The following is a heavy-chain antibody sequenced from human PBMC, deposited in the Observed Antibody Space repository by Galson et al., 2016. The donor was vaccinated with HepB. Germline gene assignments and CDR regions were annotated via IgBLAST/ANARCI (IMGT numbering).Heavy chain of an antibody. J-gene: IGHJ5*02. V-gene: IGHV4-59*01. D-gene: IGHD3-16*02. CDR2: IHYTGST. CDR1: GSSLSRYY. Sequence: SETLSLTCTVSGSSLSRYYWSWIRQPPGKGLEWLGYIHYTGSTTYQSSLKGRVTISVDMSKNLFSLKLSSVTAADTAVYYCARDRSGNYRNDGWFDPWGQGAQVLVSS. CDR3: ARDRSGNYRNDGWFDP.